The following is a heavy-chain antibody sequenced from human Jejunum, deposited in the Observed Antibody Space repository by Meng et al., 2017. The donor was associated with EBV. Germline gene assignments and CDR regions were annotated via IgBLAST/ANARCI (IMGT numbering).Heavy chain of an antibody. J-gene: IGHJ5*02. V-gene: IGHV4-39*07. Sequence: QVQLQESGPGLVKSSETLSLTCTVSGGSISNNLYYWGWIRQPPGKGLEWIGTIYYSGNTYYSPSLKSRVTISVDTSKNQFSLQLNSVTAADTAAYYCARYSSSSGWLDPWGQGTLVTVSS. CDR2: IYYSGNT. CDR1: GGSISNNLYY. CDR3: ARYSSSSGWLDP. D-gene: IGHD6-19*01.